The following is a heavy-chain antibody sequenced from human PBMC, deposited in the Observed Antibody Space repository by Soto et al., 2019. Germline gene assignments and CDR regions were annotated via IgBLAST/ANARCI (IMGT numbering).Heavy chain of an antibody. D-gene: IGHD2-8*01. CDR3: GIMSLFYLFES. J-gene: IGHJ5*01. Sequence: TLSLTCPVSSDSMTSYYWSWIRQPPGKGLECIVYIYHSGITNYNPSLKSRVTISLDTSNTQFSLRLSFVTAADAAGYYCGIMSLFYLFESWGQGALAKVFS. V-gene: IGHV4-59*01. CDR2: IYHSGIT. CDR1: SDSMTSYY.